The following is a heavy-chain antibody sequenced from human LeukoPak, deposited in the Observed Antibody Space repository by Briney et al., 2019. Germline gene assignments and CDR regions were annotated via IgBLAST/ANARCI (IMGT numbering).Heavy chain of an antibody. CDR3: AWSSDSSAWPFFFY. J-gene: IGHJ4*02. CDR1: SGSISSYY. V-gene: IGHV4-59*01. Sequence: SETLSLTCTVSSGSISSYYWSSIRQPPGKGLEWIGYIYYSGSTNYNPSLKSRVTISVDTSKNQFSLKLSSVTAADAAVYYCAWSSDSSAWPFFFYWGQGTLVTVSS. D-gene: IGHD3-22*01. CDR2: IYYSGST.